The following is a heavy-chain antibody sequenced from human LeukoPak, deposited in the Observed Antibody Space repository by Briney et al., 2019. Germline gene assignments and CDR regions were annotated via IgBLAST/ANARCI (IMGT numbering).Heavy chain of an antibody. CDR3: ASYDSSGYSTPFDY. D-gene: IGHD3-22*01. Sequence: GGSPRLSCAASGFTFSSYAMHWVRQAPGKGLEWVAVISYDGSNKYYADSVKGRFTISRDNSKNTLYLQMNSLRAEDTAVYYCASYDSSGYSTPFDYWGQGTLVTVSS. J-gene: IGHJ4*02. CDR1: GFTFSSYA. CDR2: ISYDGSNK. V-gene: IGHV3-30-3*01.